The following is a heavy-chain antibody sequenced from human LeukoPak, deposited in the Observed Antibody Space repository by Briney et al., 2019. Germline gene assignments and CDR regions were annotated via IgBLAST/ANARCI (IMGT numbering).Heavy chain of an antibody. D-gene: IGHD4-17*01. CDR3: ARQPTTVTTFAFDI. CDR1: GDTLSTNS. CDR2: IYYSGST. Sequence: SETLSLTCTVSGDTLSTNSWSWLRQTPGKGLEWIGYIYYSGSTNYNPSLRSRVTISIDTSKNQFSLRLTSVTAADTAVYYCARQPTTVTTFAFDIWGQGTMVTVSS. J-gene: IGHJ3*02. V-gene: IGHV4-59*08.